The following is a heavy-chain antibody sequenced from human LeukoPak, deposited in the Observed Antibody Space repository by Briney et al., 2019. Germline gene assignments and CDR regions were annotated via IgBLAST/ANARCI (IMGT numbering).Heavy chain of an antibody. CDR2: IDMSATTI. CDR1: GFTFSDYY. J-gene: IGHJ4*02. CDR3: TIGGIAAAGTDY. Sequence: GGSLRLSCAASGFTFSDYYMGWVRQAPGKGLEWVSYIDMSATTIYYADSVKGRFTISRDNAKNSLFLQMNSLRAEDTAVYYCTIGGIAAAGTDYWGQGTLVTVSS. D-gene: IGHD6-13*01. V-gene: IGHV3-11*01.